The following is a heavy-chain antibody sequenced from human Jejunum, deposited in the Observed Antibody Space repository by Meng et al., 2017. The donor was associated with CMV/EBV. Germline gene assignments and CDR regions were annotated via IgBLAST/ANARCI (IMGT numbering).Heavy chain of an antibody. CDR3: AGEGGGSYDSSTYYPFYFDY. D-gene: IGHD3-22*01. V-gene: IGHV1-69*17. Sequence: STFGASWVRQAPGQGVEWMGGVIPMFGLAKYAQNFQGRVTITADKSTNTAYMEMSSLRSEDTALYFCAGEGGGSYDSSTYYPFYFDYWGQGTLVTVSS. CDR2: VIPMFGLA. J-gene: IGHJ4*02. CDR1: STFG.